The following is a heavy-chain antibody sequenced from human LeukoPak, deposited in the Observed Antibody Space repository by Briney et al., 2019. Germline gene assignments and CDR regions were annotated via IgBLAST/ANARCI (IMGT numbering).Heavy chain of an antibody. J-gene: IGHJ4*02. D-gene: IGHD3-22*01. V-gene: IGHV1-24*01. CDR3: ATARYYYDSSGYSIFDY. Sequence: ASVKVSCKVSGYTLTELSMHWVRQAPGQRLEGMGGFDPEDGETIYAQKFQGRVTMTEDTSTDTAYMELSSLRSEDTAVYYCATARYYYDSSGYSIFDYWGQGTLVTVSS. CDR1: GYTLTELS. CDR2: FDPEDGET.